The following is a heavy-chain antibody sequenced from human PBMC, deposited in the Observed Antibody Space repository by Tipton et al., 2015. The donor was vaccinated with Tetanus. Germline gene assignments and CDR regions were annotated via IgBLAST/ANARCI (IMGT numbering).Heavy chain of an antibody. CDR3: ARRSYCTSSRCFDAFDL. CDR2: IFSRGST. V-gene: IGHV4-59*01. CDR1: GDSMNKYY. Sequence: TLSLTCTVSGDSMNKYYWSWIRQPPGRGREGFSYIFSRGSTNYNPSLKSRVSISMYTSKNQISLNLSSVTAADTAVYFCARRSYCTSSRCFDAFDLWGPGTRVTVSS. D-gene: IGHD2-8*01. J-gene: IGHJ3*01.